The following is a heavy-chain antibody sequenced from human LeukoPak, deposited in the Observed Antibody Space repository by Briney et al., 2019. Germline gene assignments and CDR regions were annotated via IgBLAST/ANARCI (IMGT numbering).Heavy chain of an antibody. V-gene: IGHV1-24*01. CDR2: FDPEDGET. Sequence: ASVKVSCKVSGYTLTELSMHWVRQAPGKGREWMGGFDPEDGETIYAQKFKGRVTMTEDTSTDTAYMELTSLRSEDTAVYYCATDRFLSGSGSSTIDYWGQGTLVTVSS. CDR1: GYTLTELS. D-gene: IGHD3-10*01. CDR3: ATDRFLSGSGSSTIDY. J-gene: IGHJ4*02.